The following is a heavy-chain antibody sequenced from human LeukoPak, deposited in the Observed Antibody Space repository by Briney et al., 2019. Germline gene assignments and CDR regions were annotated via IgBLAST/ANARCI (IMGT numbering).Heavy chain of an antibody. V-gene: IGHV3-23*01. CDR3: VRGHSSSWSFFDS. Sequence: GGSLRLSCATSGFTFHIYGMSWVRRAPGKGLEWVSAISSTFGSTYYADFVRGRFTISRDNSKNTLYLQMNSLRAEDTAVYYCVRGHSSSWSFFDSWGQGTLVTVSS. J-gene: IGHJ4*02. D-gene: IGHD6-13*01. CDR1: GFTFHIYG. CDR2: ISSTFGST.